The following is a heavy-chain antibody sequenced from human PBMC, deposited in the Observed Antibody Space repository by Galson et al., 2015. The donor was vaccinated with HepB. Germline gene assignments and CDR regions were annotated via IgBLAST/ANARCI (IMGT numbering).Heavy chain of an antibody. Sequence: SETLSLTCDMFGGSFSDYHWTWIRQSPGKGLEWVGEINQSGSTNFNPSLKSRVTTSVDTSKNQFSLKLTSVTAADTAVYYCARGISRDLGHCGGASWFGCWYCYYMDVWGIATTVTGSS. J-gene: IGHJ6*03. V-gene: IGHV4-34*01. D-gene: IGHD2-21*01. CDR2: INQSGST. CDR1: GGSFSDYH. CDR3: ARGISRDLGHCGGASWFGCWYCYYMDV.